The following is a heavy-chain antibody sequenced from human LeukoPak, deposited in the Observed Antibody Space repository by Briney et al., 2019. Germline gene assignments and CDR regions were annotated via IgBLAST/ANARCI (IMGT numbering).Heavy chain of an antibody. CDR2: IWYDGSNK. Sequence: PGGSLRLSCAASGFTFSSYGMHWVRQAPGKGLEWVAAIWYDGSNKYYADSVKGRFTISRDNSKNTLYLQMNSLRAEDTAVYYCAISYGSRDGYNLGYWGQGTLVTVSS. D-gene: IGHD5-24*01. V-gene: IGHV3-33*01. CDR3: AISYGSRDGYNLGY. J-gene: IGHJ4*02. CDR1: GFTFSSYG.